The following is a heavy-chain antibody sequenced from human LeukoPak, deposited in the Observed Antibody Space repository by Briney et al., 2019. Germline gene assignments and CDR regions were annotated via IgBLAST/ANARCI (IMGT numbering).Heavy chain of an antibody. CDR2: IYYSGST. V-gene: IGHV4-39*07. D-gene: IGHD2-2*01. Sequence: SETLSLTCTVSGGSISSSSYYWGWIRQPPGKGLEWIGSIYYSGSTYQNPSLKSRVTISVDTSKNQFSLKLSSVTAADTAVYYCARSPYCSGTSCSVDHWFDPWGQGTLVTVSS. CDR3: ARSPYCSGTSCSVDHWFDP. CDR1: GGSISSSSYY. J-gene: IGHJ5*02.